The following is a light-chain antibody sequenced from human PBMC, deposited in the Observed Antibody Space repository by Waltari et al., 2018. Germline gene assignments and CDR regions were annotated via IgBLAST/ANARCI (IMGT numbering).Light chain of an antibody. J-gene: IGKJ3*01. CDR2: RAS. V-gene: IGKV1-5*03. CDR1: QTIGDW. Sequence: DIQMTQSPSNLAASVGDRVTITCRASQTIGDWLAWYQQRAGKAPRLLIYRASNLESGVPSRFSGSGSGTVFNFTISSLQPDDFATYYCQQFNTYPIPFGRGTKVDIK. CDR3: QQFNTYPIP.